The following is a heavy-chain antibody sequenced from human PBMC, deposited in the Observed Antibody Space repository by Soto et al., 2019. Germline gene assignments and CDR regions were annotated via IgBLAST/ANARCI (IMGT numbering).Heavy chain of an antibody. CDR1: GFTFSSYA. CDR2: ISGSGGST. Sequence: PGGSLRLSCAASGFTFSSYAMSWVRQAPGKGLEWVSAISGSGGSTYYADSVKGRFTISRDNSKNTLYLQMNSLRAEDTAVYYCAKLVHPTYYYGSGSPDYWGQGTLVTVSS. V-gene: IGHV3-23*01. D-gene: IGHD3-10*01. CDR3: AKLVHPTYYYGSGSPDY. J-gene: IGHJ4*02.